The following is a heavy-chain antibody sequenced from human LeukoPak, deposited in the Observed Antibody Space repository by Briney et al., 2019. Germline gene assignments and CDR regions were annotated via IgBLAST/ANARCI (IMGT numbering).Heavy chain of an antibody. V-gene: IGHV4-34*01. CDR1: SGSFSNYY. CDR2: INHSGST. Sequence: SETLSLTCAVYSGSFSNYYWTWIRQPPEKGLEWIGEINHSGSTNYNPSLKSRVTMPVDTSKNHISLELNSVTAADTAVYYCARGTPKYQPYCFDPWGQGTLVTVSS. CDR3: ARGTPKYQPYCFDP. J-gene: IGHJ5*02. D-gene: IGHD1-14*01.